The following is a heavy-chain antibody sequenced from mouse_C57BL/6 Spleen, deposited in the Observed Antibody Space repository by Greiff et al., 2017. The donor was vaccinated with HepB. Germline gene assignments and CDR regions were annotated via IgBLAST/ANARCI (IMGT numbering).Heavy chain of an antibody. CDR1: GYTFTSYG. V-gene: IGHV1-81*01. CDR2: IYPRSGNT. D-gene: IGHD2-1*01. J-gene: IGHJ4*01. CDR3: AREDGNYLYAMDY. Sequence: QVQLQQSGAELARPGASVKLSCKASGYTFTSYGISWVKQRTGQGLEWIGEIYPRSGNTYYNEKFKGKATLTADKSSSTAYMELRSLTSEDSAVYFCAREDGNYLYAMDYWVKEPQSPSPQ.